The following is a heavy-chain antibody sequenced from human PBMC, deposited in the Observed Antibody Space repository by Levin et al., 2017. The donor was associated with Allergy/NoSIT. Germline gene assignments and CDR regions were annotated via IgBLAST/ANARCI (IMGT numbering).Heavy chain of an antibody. CDR3: ARLGVGPYHSSSWLHYYYYYYMDV. D-gene: IGHD6-13*01. CDR1: GGSFSGYY. CDR2: INHSGST. Sequence: SETLSLTCAVYGGSFSGYYWSWIRQPPGKGLEWIGEINHSGSTNYNPSLKSRVTISVDTSKNQFSLKLSSVTAADTAVYYCARLGVGPYHSSSWLHYYYYYYMDVWGKGTTVTVSS. V-gene: IGHV4-34*01. J-gene: IGHJ6*03.